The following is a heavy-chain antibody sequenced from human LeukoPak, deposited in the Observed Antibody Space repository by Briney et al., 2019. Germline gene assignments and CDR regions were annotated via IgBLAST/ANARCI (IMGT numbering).Heavy chain of an antibody. CDR1: GFTFSSYG. Sequence: GGSLRLSCAASGFTFSSYGMHWVRQAPGKGLEWVSAISGSGGSTYYADSVKGRFTISRDNSKNTLYLQMNSLRAEDAAVYYCAKPGPRYYFDYWGQGTLVTASS. J-gene: IGHJ4*02. V-gene: IGHV3-23*01. CDR2: ISGSGGST. CDR3: AKPGPRYYFDY.